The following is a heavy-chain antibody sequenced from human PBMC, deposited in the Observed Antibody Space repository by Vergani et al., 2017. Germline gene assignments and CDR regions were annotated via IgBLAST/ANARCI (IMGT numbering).Heavy chain of an antibody. CDR3: EGDKEGVYFEN. CDR2: IYTSGST. J-gene: IGHJ4*02. Sequence: QVQLQESGPGLVKPSQTLSLTCTVSGGSISSGSYYWSWIRQPAGKGLEWIGRIYTSGSTNYNPSLKSRVTISVDTSKNQFSLKLGSETAADTAVYYCEGDKEGVYFENWGQGTLGTVSS. D-gene: IGHD3-16*01. CDR1: GGSISSGSYY. V-gene: IGHV4-61*02.